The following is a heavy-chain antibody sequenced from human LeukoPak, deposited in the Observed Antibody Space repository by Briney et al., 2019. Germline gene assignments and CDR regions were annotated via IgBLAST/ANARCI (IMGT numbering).Heavy chain of an antibody. CDR2: IYSGGST. CDR1: GFTVSSNY. D-gene: IGHD3-22*01. CDR3: ARDFVPYDSSGYLDY. V-gene: IGHV3-66*02. J-gene: IGHJ4*02. Sequence: PGGSLRLSCAASGFTVSSNYMSWVRQAPGKGLEWVSVIYSGGSTYYADSVKGRFTISRDNSKNTLYLQMNSLRAEDTAVYYCARDFVPYDSSGYLDYWGQGTLVTVSS.